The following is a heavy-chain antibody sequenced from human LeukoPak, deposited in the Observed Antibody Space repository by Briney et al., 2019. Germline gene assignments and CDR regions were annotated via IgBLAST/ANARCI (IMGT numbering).Heavy chain of an antibody. CDR3: ARIVDKRGWFDP. CDR1: GFTFSSYE. Sequence: PGGSLRLACAASGFTFSSYEMNWVRQAPGKGLEWVSYISGSGTTIYCADSVKGRFTISRDNTKNSPYLQMTSLRADDTPVYYCARIVDKRGWFDPWGPGTLVTASS. D-gene: IGHD2-15*01. CDR2: ISGSGTTI. J-gene: IGHJ5*02. V-gene: IGHV3-48*03.